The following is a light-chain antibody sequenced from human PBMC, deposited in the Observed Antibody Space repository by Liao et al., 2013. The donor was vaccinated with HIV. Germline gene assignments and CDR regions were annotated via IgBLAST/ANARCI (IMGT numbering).Light chain of an antibody. Sequence: SFVLTQPPSVSVAPGKTARITCGGNKIGSKSVHWYQQKPGQAPVLVIYYDSDRPSGIPERFSGSSSGTTVTLTISGVQAEDEADYYCQSADSSATYIYVFGSGTKVTVL. CDR3: QSADSSATYIYV. CDR1: KIGSKS. J-gene: IGLJ1*01. CDR2: YDS. V-gene: IGLV3-21*01.